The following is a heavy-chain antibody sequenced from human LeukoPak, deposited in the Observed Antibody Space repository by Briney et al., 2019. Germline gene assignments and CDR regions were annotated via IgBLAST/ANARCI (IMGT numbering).Heavy chain of an antibody. CDR2: IYYSGST. J-gene: IGHJ5*02. Sequence: SETLSLTCTVSRGSISSGSYYWGWIRQPPGKGLEWIGTIYYSGSTYYKPSLKSRVTISVDTSKNQFSLSLRSVTAADTALYFCARQDYVTSYFDPWVQGTLVSVSS. CDR3: ARQDYVTSYFDP. V-gene: IGHV4-39*01. CDR1: RGSISSGSYY. D-gene: IGHD4-17*01.